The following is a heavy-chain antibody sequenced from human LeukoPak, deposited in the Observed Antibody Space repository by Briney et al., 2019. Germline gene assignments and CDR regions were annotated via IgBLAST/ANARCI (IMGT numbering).Heavy chain of an antibody. J-gene: IGHJ4*02. D-gene: IGHD3-22*01. CDR3: ARKVVSSGSFSY. CDR2: IGLSGYPL. Sequence: GGSLRLSCAVSGFPFSRFYMSWVRQAPGKGLEWISYIGLSGYPLDYADSVRGRFTISRDNAKNSLYLEMNSLRAEDTDVYYCARKVVSSGSFSYWGQGTLVTVSS. CDR1: GFPFSRFY. V-gene: IGHV3-11*04.